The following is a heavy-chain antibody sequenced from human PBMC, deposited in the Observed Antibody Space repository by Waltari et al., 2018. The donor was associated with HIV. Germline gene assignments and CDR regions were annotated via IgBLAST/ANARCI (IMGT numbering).Heavy chain of an antibody. CDR3: ARGGRPLRTVFGVVIKEGWFDP. D-gene: IGHD3-3*01. Sequence: QVQLQQWGAGLLKPSETLSLTCAVYGGSFSGHFWSWIRQAPGKGLEWIGEINHSGTTTYNPSLKSRVTISVDTSKKQFSLKLSSVTAADTAVYYCARGGRPLRTVFGVVIKEGWFDPWGQGTLVTVSS. CDR2: INHSGTT. V-gene: IGHV4-34*01. CDR1: GGSFSGHF. J-gene: IGHJ5*02.